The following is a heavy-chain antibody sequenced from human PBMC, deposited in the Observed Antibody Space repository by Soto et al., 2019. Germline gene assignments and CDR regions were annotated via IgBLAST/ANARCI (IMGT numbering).Heavy chain of an antibody. CDR1: GDSFTGFW. CDR2: IHPRYSDI. Sequence: PGDSLKISCKVFGDSFTGFWIGWVRQMPGKGLEWVASIHPRYSDIRYNPSFQGQVTISADKSISTAYLQWSSLNASDTAMYYCARHNPHQPGSADYYGMDVWGQGTTVTVSS. J-gene: IGHJ6*02. V-gene: IGHV5-51*01. D-gene: IGHD3-10*01. CDR3: ARHNPHQPGSADYYGMDV.